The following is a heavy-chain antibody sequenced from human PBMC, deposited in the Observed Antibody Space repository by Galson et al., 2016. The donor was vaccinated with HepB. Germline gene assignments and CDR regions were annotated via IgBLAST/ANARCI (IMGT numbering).Heavy chain of an antibody. Sequence: SVKVSCKASGGTFSTYAVSWVRQAPGQNLEWVGGIVPVFGLANYAPNFQGRVTITADLSTTTAYMELSGLSFEDTAMYYCAREYCSSSSCSVYQYYGMDVWGQGTTVTVSS. CDR2: IVPVFGLA. D-gene: IGHD2-2*01. V-gene: IGHV1-69*10. CDR3: AREYCSSSSCSVYQYYGMDV. J-gene: IGHJ6*02. CDR1: GGTFSTYA.